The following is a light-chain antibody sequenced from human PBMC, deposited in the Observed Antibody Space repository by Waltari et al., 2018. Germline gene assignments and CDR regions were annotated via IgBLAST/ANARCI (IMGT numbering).Light chain of an antibody. CDR3: QQFGSSPRT. CDR2: GTS. Sequence: EIVLTQSQGTLSLSPGERAHLSCRASQSVSTFLAWYQQKPGQAPRLLIYGTSSRATGIPDRFSGSGSGTDFTLTVSRLEPEDFAVYYCQQFGSSPRTFGQGTKVEIK. CDR1: QSVSTF. J-gene: IGKJ1*01. V-gene: IGKV3-20*01.